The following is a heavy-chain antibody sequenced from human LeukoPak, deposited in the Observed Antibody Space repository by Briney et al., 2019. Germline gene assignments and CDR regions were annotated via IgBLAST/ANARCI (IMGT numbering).Heavy chain of an antibody. J-gene: IGHJ4*02. V-gene: IGHV1-46*01. D-gene: IGHD1-26*01. Sequence: ASVKVSCKGSGYTFTNYYMHWVRQAPGQGLEWMGIINPSGGSTSYAQKFQGRVTMTRDTSTSTVYMELSSLRSEDTAIYYCARDRGQTLPDYWGQGTLVTVSS. CDR2: INPSGGST. CDR3: ARDRGQTLPDY. CDR1: GYTFTNYY.